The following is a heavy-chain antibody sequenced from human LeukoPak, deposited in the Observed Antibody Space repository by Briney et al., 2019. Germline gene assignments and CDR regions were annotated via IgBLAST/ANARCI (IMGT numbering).Heavy chain of an antibody. V-gene: IGHV3-53*01. CDR3: ARDSSGPAF. D-gene: IGHD6-19*01. CDR1: EFIVSNYY. J-gene: IGHJ4*02. CDR2: IYSGGGT. Sequence: GGSLRLSCAASEFIVSNYYMSWVRQAPGKGLEWVSVIYSGGGTFYSDSVKGRFTISRDYSRNTLYLQMNSLRADDTAVYYCARDSSGPAFWGQGTPVTVSS.